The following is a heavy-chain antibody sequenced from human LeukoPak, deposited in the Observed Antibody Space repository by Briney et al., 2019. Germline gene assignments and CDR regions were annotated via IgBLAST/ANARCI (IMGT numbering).Heavy chain of an antibody. D-gene: IGHD6-13*01. Sequence: ASGKLSRKSSGYTFTSYYMHWVRQAPGQGLEWMGIINLSGSSTSDAQKFQGRVTMTRGMSKSTVSMELSSLRSEDTAVYYCAREVIAAAGTDYYMDVWGKGTTVTVSS. CDR3: AREVIAAAGTDYYMDV. J-gene: IGHJ6*03. V-gene: IGHV1-46*01. CDR1: GYTFTSYY. CDR2: INLSGSST.